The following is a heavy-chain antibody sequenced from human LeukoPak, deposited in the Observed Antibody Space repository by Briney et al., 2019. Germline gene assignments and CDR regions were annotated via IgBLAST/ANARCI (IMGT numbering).Heavy chain of an antibody. D-gene: IGHD3-10*01. CDR3: ARSRAHYGSGSYTVDY. CDR1: GGTFSSYA. Sequence: VASVKVSCKASGGTFSSYAISWVRQAPGQGLEWMGRIIPIFGIANYAQKFQGRVTITADKSTSTAYMELSSLRSEDTAVYYCARSRAHYGSGSYTVDYWGQGTLVTVSS. CDR2: IIPIFGIA. J-gene: IGHJ4*02. V-gene: IGHV1-69*04.